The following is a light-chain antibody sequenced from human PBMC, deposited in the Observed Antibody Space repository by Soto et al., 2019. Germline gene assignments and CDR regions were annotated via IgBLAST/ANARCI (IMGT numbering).Light chain of an antibody. Sequence: EIVLTQSPGTLSLSPGKRATLSCRASQSVGSTYIAWYQQKPGQAPRLVIYNSSIRAAGIPDRFSGSGSGTDFTLTISRLEPEDFAVYYCQQYGDSLWTFGQGTQVEIK. J-gene: IGKJ1*01. V-gene: IGKV3-20*01. CDR3: QQYGDSLWT. CDR2: NSS. CDR1: QSVGSTY.